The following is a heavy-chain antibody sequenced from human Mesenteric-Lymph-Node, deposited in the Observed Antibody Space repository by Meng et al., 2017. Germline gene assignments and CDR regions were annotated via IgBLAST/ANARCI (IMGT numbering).Heavy chain of an antibody. CDR1: GGSISSGGHS. CDR2: IYYSGST. CDR3: ARVDSSGYFLDH. V-gene: IGHV4-31*03. J-gene: IGHJ4*01. D-gene: IGHD3-22*01. Sequence: QVQLQESGPGLVKPSQTLSLTCTVSGGSISSGGHSWSWIRQHPGKGLEWIAYIYYSGSTYYNPSLKSRVILSVDTSKNQFSLKLSSVTAADTAVYYCARVDSSGYFLDHWGQGTLVTVSS.